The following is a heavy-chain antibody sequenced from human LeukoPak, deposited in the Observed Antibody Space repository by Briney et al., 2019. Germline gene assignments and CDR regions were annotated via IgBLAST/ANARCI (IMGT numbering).Heavy chain of an antibody. CDR1: GFSFSDYY. D-gene: IGHD2-21*01. Sequence: GGSLRLSCAASGFSFSDYYLTWIRQAPGKGRGWMSDISSSSSTRYYADSVKGRFTISRDNAKNSLYLQLNSLRAEDTAVYYCARRYSGFPSSYYYIDVWGRGTTVTVSS. V-gene: IGHV3-11*04. CDR3: ARRYSGFPSSYYYIDV. J-gene: IGHJ6*03. CDR2: ISSSSSTR.